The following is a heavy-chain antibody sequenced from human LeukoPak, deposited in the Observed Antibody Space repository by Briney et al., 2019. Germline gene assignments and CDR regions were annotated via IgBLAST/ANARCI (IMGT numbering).Heavy chain of an antibody. V-gene: IGHV4-59*01. D-gene: IGHD6-19*01. J-gene: IGHJ4*02. CDR3: ARVSPDSSGWYYFDY. CDR2: IYYSGST. Sequence: MASETLSLTCTVSGGSISSYYWSWIRQPPGKGLEWIGYIYYSGSTNYNPSLKSRVTISVDTSKNQFSLKLSSVTAADTAVYYCARVSPDSSGWYYFDYWGQGTLVTVSS. CDR1: GGSISSYY.